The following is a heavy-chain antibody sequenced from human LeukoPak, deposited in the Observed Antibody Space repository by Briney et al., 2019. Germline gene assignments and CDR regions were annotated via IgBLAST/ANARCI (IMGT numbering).Heavy chain of an antibody. CDR3: ASNWQQLFHLDY. D-gene: IGHD6-13*01. CDR2: ISSSSSYI. V-gene: IGHV3-21*01. CDR1: GFTFSSYS. Sequence: GGSLRLSCAASGFTFSSYSMNWVRQAPGKGLEWVSSISSSSSYIYYADSVKGRFTISRDSAKNSLYLQMNSLRAEDTAVYYCASNWQQLFHLDYWGQGTLVTVSS. J-gene: IGHJ4*02.